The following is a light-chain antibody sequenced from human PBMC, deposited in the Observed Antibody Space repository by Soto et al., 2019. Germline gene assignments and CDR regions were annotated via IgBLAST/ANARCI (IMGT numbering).Light chain of an antibody. J-gene: IGKJ5*01. Sequence: EIVLTQSPATLSLSPGERATLSCGASQSVSSRYLAWYQQKPGLAPRLLIYDASSRATGIPDRFSGSGSGTDVTLTISRLEPEDFAVYYCQQYGSSPPSITFGQGTRLEIK. V-gene: IGKV3D-20*01. CDR2: DAS. CDR1: QSVSSRY. CDR3: QQYGSSPPSIT.